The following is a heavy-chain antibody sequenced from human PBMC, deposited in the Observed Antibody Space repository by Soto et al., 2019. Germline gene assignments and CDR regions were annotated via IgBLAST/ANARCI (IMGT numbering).Heavy chain of an antibody. Sequence: QVQLQESGPGLVKPSGTLSLTCAVSSGSISSSNWWSWVRQPPGKGLEWIGEIYHSGSTNYNPSHKSRVAISVDKSKNQFSLKLSSVTAAVTAVYYCAREVAGGGPVWYFDLWGRGTLVTVSS. CDR3: AREVAGGGPVWYFDL. CDR1: SGSISSSNW. D-gene: IGHD3-16*01. CDR2: IYHSGST. V-gene: IGHV4-4*02. J-gene: IGHJ2*01.